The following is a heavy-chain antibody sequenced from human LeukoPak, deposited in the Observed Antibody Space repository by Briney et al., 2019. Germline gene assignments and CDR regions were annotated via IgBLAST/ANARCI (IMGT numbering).Heavy chain of an antibody. CDR2: ISSSGHTI. CDR3: AQTGRNNYFDS. Sequence: GGSLRLSCAASRFTFSDSYMSWIRQAPGEGLDWLACISSSGHTIYYAESVRGRFTISRDNAKNSLYLQLNSLRPEDTAVYYCAQTGRNNYFDSWGQGTLVTVSS. V-gene: IGHV3-11*01. J-gene: IGHJ5*01. CDR1: RFTFSDSY.